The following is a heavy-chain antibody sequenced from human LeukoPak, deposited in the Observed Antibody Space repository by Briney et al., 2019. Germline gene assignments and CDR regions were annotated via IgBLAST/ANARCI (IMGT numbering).Heavy chain of an antibody. V-gene: IGHV3-30*02. CDR2: IRYDGSNK. D-gene: IGHD2-2*01. J-gene: IGHJ4*02. CDR3: AKDVFQLAPPLDY. CDR1: GFTFSSYG. Sequence: GGSLRLSCAASGFTFSSYGMHWVRQAPGKGLEWVAFIRYDGSNKYYADSVKGRFTISRDNSKNTLYLQMNSLRAEGTAVYYCAKDVFQLAPPLDYWGQGTLVTVSS.